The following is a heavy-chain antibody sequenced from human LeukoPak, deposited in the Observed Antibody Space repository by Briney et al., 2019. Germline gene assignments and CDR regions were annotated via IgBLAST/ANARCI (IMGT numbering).Heavy chain of an antibody. V-gene: IGHV4-59*08. J-gene: IGHJ5*02. Sequence: SETLSLTCTVSGGSIKSYYWTWIRQPPGKGLEWIACIYYNGITNYKSSLESRLTISVDTSKNQFSLRLRSVTAADTAVYYCARQNPPGSKKGWFDPWGQGTLVTVSS. CDR3: ARQNPPGSKKGWFDP. CDR1: GGSIKSYY. CDR2: IYYNGIT. D-gene: IGHD6-25*01.